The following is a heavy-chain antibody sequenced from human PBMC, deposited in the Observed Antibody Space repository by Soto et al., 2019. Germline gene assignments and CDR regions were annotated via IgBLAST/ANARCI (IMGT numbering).Heavy chain of an antibody. D-gene: IGHD6-19*01. CDR3: ARDQGIAVAVFDY. Sequence: QVQLQESGPGLVKPSETLSLTCTVSGGSVTSGSYYWSWIRQPPGKGLEWIGYIYNSGSTNYNPSLKSRVTISIDTSERQISLKLSSVTAADTAVYYCARDQGIAVAVFDYWGHGTVVTVSS. J-gene: IGHJ4*01. CDR1: GGSVTSGSYY. V-gene: IGHV4-61*01. CDR2: IYNSGST.